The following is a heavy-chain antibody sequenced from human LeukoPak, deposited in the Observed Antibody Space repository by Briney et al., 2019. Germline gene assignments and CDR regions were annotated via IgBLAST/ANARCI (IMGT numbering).Heavy chain of an antibody. J-gene: IGHJ6*03. D-gene: IGHD2-2*01. Sequence: ASVKVSCKASGYTFTDYYIHWVRQAPGQGLEWMGWINPNSDYTFYAQKFQGRVTMTRNTSISTAYMELSSLRSEDTAVYYCAREYSGYCSSTSCYAGFDYYYYMDVWGKGTTVTISS. CDR3: AREYSGYCSSTSCYAGFDYYYYMDV. CDR1: GYTFTDYY. V-gene: IGHV1-8*02. CDR2: INPNSDYT.